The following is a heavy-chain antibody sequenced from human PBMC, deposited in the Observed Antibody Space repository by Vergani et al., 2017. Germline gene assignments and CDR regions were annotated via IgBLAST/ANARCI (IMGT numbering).Heavy chain of an antibody. CDR2: ISYDGSNK. CDR1: GFTFSSYA. CDR3: AKDLRIAAAGKNWFDP. D-gene: IGHD6-13*01. V-gene: IGHV3-30-3*01. Sequence: VQLLESGGGVVQPGRSLRLSCAASGFTFSSYAMHWVRQAPGKGLEWVAVISYDGSNKYYADSVKGRFTISRDNSMNTLYLQMNSLRAEDTAVYYCAKDLRIAAAGKNWFDPWGQGTLVTVSA. J-gene: IGHJ5*02.